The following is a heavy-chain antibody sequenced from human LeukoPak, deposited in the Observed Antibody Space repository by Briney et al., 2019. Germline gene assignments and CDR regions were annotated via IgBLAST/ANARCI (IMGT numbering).Heavy chain of an antibody. CDR2: LNPGNGNT. Sequence: ASVKVSCKASGYTFTNYALHWVRQAPGQRLEWMGWLNPGNGNTKYSQKFQDRITFTWDTSATIVYMELSSLRSADTAVYYCARDLSGSFSYFDPWGQGTLVTVSS. CDR3: ARDLSGSFSYFDP. J-gene: IGHJ5*02. V-gene: IGHV1-3*01. CDR1: GYTFTNYA. D-gene: IGHD1-26*01.